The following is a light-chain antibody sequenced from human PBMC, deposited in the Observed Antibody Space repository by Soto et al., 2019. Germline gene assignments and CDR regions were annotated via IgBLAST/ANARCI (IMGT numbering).Light chain of an antibody. V-gene: IGKV3-20*01. Sequence: EIVLTQSPGTVSLSPGERATLSCRASQTIRSNYLAWYRQTPGQAPRLLIYGASNRATGIADRFSGSGSGTDFTLIISRLEPEDFALYYCQQYGSSPWTFGQGTKVEIK. CDR2: GAS. J-gene: IGKJ1*01. CDR3: QQYGSSPWT. CDR1: QTIRSNY.